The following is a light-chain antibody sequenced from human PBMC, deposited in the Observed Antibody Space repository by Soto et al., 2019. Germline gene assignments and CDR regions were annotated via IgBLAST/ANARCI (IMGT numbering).Light chain of an antibody. Sequence: QSALTQPASVSGSPGQAITISCTGTSGDIGSYNRVSWYQQHPGKAPKLIRYEVTDRPSGVSNRFSGSKSGNTASLTISGLQAEDEAEYYCRSYTNINTRACVFGTGTKVPVL. CDR3: RSYTNINTRACV. CDR2: EVT. J-gene: IGLJ1*01. CDR1: SGDIGSYNR. V-gene: IGLV2-14*01.